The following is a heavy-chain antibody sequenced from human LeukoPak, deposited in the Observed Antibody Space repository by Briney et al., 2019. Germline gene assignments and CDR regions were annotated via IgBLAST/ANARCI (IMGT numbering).Heavy chain of an antibody. J-gene: IGHJ4*02. D-gene: IGHD3-10*01. V-gene: IGHV3-64D*06. CDR1: GFTFSGYA. CDR3: VKDGSGGYYTYYFDY. Sequence: GGSLRLSCSASGFTFSGYAMDWVRQAPGKGLEYVSAISSNGGRTYYADSVKGRFTISRDNSKNTLYLQMSSLRAEDTAVYYCVKDGSGGYYTYYFDYWGQGTLVTVSS. CDR2: ISSNGGRT.